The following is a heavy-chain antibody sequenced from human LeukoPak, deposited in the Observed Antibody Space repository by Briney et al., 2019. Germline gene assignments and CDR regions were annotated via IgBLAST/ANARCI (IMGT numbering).Heavy chain of an antibody. CDR3: ARTYMTSARFDP. CDR1: GGSISRGGYY. CDR2: IYYSGST. D-gene: IGHD2-21*02. Sequence: TLSLTCTVSGGSISRGGYYWSWIRQHPGKGLVWFGYIYYSGSTYYNPSLKSRLTISVDTSKNQFSLKLSSVTAADTAVYYCARTYMTSARFDPWGQGTLVTVSS. V-gene: IGHV4-31*03. J-gene: IGHJ5*02.